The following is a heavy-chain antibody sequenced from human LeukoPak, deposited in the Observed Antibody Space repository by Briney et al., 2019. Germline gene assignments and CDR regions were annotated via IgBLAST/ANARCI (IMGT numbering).Heavy chain of an antibody. Sequence: PGRSLRLSCAASGFTFISYGMPWSRQAPGKGLEWVAVIWYDGSNKYYADSVKDRFTISRDNSKNTLYLQMHSLRAEDTAVYYCARLSTSRPFDPWGQGTLVTVSS. V-gene: IGHV3-33*01. CDR1: GFTFISYG. CDR3: ARLSTSRPFDP. CDR2: IWYDGSNK. D-gene: IGHD2/OR15-2a*01. J-gene: IGHJ5*02.